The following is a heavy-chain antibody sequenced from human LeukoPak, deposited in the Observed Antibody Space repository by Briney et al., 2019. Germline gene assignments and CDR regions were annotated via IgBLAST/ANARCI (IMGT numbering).Heavy chain of an antibody. CDR3: ARRLTNNSACDH. CDR2: LYDAGST. D-gene: IGHD2/OR15-2a*01. J-gene: IGHJ4*02. CDR1: GYSISSGYH. Sequence: PSETLSLTCTVSGYSISSGYHWDWIRQPPGKGLEWIGSLYDAGSTYYSPSLKSRVTISVDTSNNQFSLKLTSVTAADTAMYYCARRLTNNSACDHWGQGTLVTVSS. V-gene: IGHV4-38-2*02.